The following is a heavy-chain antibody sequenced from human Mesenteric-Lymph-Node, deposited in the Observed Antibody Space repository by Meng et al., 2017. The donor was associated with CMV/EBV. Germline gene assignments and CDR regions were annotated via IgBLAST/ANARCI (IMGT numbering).Heavy chain of an antibody. Sequence: TFSSDTVSWVQQAPGQGLEWMGGIIPNSATTRVAQKFQGRIMITTGESTSAVYLDLSSLTSDDTAFYFCARSQPSYQYDNSGYSMDTWGQGTLVTVSS. V-gene: IGHV1-69*05. CDR1: TFSSDT. J-gene: IGHJ1*01. D-gene: IGHD3-22*01. CDR2: IIPNSATT. CDR3: ARSQPSYQYDNSGYSMDT.